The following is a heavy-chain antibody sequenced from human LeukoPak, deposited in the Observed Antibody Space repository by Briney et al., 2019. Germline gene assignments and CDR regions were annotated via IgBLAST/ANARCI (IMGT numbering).Heavy chain of an antibody. CDR3: ATGGNWNHGRFDP. V-gene: IGHV3-15*01. D-gene: IGHD1-14*01. CDR2: IKSKTDGRTT. Sequence: GGSLRLSCAASGFTFSNAWMSWVRQAPGKGLEWVGRIKSKTDGRTTDYAAPVKGRFTISRDDSKNMLYLQMNSLKTEDTAVYYCATGGNWNHGRFDPWGQGTLVTVFS. J-gene: IGHJ5*02. CDR1: GFTFSNAW.